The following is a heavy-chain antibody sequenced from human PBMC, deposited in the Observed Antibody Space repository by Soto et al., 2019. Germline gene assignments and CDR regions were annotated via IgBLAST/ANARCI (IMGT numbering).Heavy chain of an antibody. CDR3: AKDGEDMVATEATCFDY. CDR1: GFTFSSYG. CDR2: IAYEGSNK. V-gene: IGHV3-30*18. J-gene: IGHJ4*02. D-gene: IGHD5-12*01. Sequence: QVQLVESGGGVVQPGRSLRLSCAASGFTFSSYGMHWVRQAPGKGLEWVAFIAYEGSNKYYGDSVKGRFTISRDNSKNTLYLQMNSLRDEDTAVYYCAKDGEDMVATEATCFDYGGQGTLVTVSS.